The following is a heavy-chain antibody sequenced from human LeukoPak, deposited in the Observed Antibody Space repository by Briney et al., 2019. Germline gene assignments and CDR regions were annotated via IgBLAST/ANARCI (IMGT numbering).Heavy chain of an antibody. CDR1: GASINTTNFY. CDR3: ARQGSMTRGGYWLDP. Sequence: SETLSLTCTVSGASINTTNFYWAWIRQPPGKGLESIGNIHYTGRTYSNASLNSRVTISVDTSKNQFSLKLTSVSAADTAVYYCARQGSMTRGGYWLDPGGRGTLVIVSS. J-gene: IGHJ5*02. D-gene: IGHD3-10*01. V-gene: IGHV4-39*01. CDR2: IHYTGRT.